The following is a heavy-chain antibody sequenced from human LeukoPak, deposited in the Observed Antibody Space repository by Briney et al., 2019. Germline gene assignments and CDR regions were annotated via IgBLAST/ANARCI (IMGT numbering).Heavy chain of an antibody. Sequence: GGSLRLSCAASGFALSSYAMHWVRQAPGKGLEWITILSSDGSSEYYADSVKGRFTISRDNSKNTLYLQMNSLRAEDTAVYYCAREPRIAAAGTLDYWGQGTLVTVSS. CDR3: AREPRIAAAGTLDY. J-gene: IGHJ4*02. CDR1: GFALSSYA. V-gene: IGHV3-30*04. D-gene: IGHD6-13*01. CDR2: LSSDGSSE.